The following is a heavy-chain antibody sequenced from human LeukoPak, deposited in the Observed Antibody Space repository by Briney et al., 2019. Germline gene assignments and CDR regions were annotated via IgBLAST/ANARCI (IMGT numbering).Heavy chain of an antibody. V-gene: IGHV1-8*02. D-gene: IGHD6-19*01. CDR2: MNPNRGNT. J-gene: IGHJ6*02. Sequence: ASVKVSCKASGYTFTSYGISWVRQAPGQGLEWMGWMNPNRGNTGYAQKFQGRVTMTRNTSISTAYMELSSLRSEDTAVYYCARVIAVAGNLGWNYYYGMDVWGQGTTVTVSS. CDR3: ARVIAVAGNLGWNYYYGMDV. CDR1: GYTFTSYG.